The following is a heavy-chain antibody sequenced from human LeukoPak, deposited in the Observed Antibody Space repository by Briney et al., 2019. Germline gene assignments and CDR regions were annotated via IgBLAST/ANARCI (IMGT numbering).Heavy chain of an antibody. Sequence: PGRSLRLSCAASGFTFSSYAMHWVRQAPGKGLEWVAVISYDGSNKYYADSVKGRFTISRDNSKNTQYLQMNSLRAEDTAVYYCARDLLVRLNTYGMDVWGQGTTVTVSS. J-gene: IGHJ6*02. CDR1: GFTFSSYA. D-gene: IGHD3-10*01. V-gene: IGHV3-30-3*01. CDR2: ISYDGSNK. CDR3: ARDLLVRLNTYGMDV.